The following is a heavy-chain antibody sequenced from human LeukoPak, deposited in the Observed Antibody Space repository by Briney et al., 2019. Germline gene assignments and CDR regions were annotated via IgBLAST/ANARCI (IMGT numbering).Heavy chain of an antibody. CDR2: IIPILGIA. Sequence: GASVKVSCKASGYTFTSYAISWVRQAPGQGLEWMGRIIPILGIANYAQKFQGRVTITADKSTSTAYMELSSLRSEDTAVYYCAREDTWRAVAGYYFDYWGQGTLVTVSS. CDR1: GYTFTSYA. J-gene: IGHJ4*02. V-gene: IGHV1-69*04. CDR3: AREDTWRAVAGYYFDY. D-gene: IGHD6-19*01.